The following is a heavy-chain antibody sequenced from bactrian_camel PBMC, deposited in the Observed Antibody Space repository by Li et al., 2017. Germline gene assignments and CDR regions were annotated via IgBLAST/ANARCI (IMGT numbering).Heavy chain of an antibody. CDR2: GWSGEE. D-gene: IGHD4*01. Sequence: VQLVESGGGSAQPGDSMKLSCTSDSKTYSSNCMLWFRQAPGKEREAVATGWSGEETYAETVKGRFTIVRDYANSRIYLRMNNLKPEDTAMYYCGAARAISGTCLEYKNWGPGTQVTVS. V-gene: IGHV3S53*01. J-gene: IGHJ4*01. CDR3: GAARAISGTCLEYKN. CDR1: SKTYSSNC.